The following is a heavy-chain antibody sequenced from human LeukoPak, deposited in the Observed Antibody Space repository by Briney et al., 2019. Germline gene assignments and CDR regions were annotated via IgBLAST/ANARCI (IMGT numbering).Heavy chain of an antibody. CDR2: IYPGDSDT. J-gene: IGHJ4*02. CDR3: ARPRGGESGQLLLDY. D-gene: IGHD2-2*01. V-gene: IGHV5-51*01. CDR1: GYSFTSYW. Sequence: GGSLKISCKGSGYSFTSYWIGWVRPMPGKGLEWMGIIYPGDSDTRYSPSFEGQVTISADQSISTAYLQWSSLKASDTAMYYCARPRGGESGQLLLDYWGQGALVTVSS.